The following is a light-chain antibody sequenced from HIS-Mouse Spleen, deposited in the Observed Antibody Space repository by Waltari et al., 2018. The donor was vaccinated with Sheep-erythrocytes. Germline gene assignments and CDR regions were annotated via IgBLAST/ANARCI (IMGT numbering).Light chain of an antibody. J-gene: IGLJ3*02. CDR3: AAWDDSLSGPV. Sequence: QSVLTQPPSVSEAPRQRVTISCSGSSSNIGNNAVNWYQQPPGKAPKLLIYYDDLLPSGVSDRFSGSKSGTSASLAISGLRSEDEADYYCAAWDDSLSGPVFGGGTKLTVL. CDR2: YDD. V-gene: IGLV1-36*01. CDR1: SSNIGNNA.